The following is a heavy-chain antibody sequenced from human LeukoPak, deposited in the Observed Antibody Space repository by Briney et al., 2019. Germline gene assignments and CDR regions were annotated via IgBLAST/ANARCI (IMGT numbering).Heavy chain of an antibody. CDR2: ISYDGSNK. CDR1: GFTFSSYG. CDR3: AKEAIAARLDY. D-gene: IGHD6-6*01. V-gene: IGHV3-30*18. Sequence: GGSLRLSCAASGFTFSSYGMHWVRQAPGKGLEWVAVISYDGSNKYYADPVKGRFTISRDNSKNTLYLQMNNLRAEDTAVYYCAKEAIAARLDYWGQGTLVTVSS. J-gene: IGHJ4*02.